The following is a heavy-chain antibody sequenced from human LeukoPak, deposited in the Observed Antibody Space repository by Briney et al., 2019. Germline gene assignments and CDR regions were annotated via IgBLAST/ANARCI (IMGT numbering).Heavy chain of an antibody. CDR2: ISYDGSNK. CDR1: GFTFSSYA. J-gene: IGHJ4*02. Sequence: PGGSLRLSCATSGFTFSSYAMHWVRQAPGKGLEWVAVISYDGSNKYYADSVKGRFTISRDNSKNTLYLQMNSLSADDTAVYYCARALGYCSGGSCNFDYWGQGTLVTVSS. CDR3: ARALGYCSGGSCNFDY. V-gene: IGHV3-30-3*01. D-gene: IGHD2-15*01.